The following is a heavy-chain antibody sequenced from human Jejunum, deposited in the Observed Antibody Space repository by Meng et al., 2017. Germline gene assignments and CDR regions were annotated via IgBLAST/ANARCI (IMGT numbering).Heavy chain of an antibody. CDR1: GGSVRSAAYY. J-gene: IGHJ4*02. Sequence: QVREQQSGPGLVRPSDTLSLTCTVSGGSVRSAAYYWNWNRQPPGKGLEWIGYIYYSGGTTYSPSLNSRVTISIDTAKNQVSLKVSSVTAADTAVYYCAHSSSSSSFGFDYWGQGTLVTVAS. CDR2: IYYSGGT. CDR3: AHSSSSSSFGFDY. D-gene: IGHD6-6*01. V-gene: IGHV4-61*08.